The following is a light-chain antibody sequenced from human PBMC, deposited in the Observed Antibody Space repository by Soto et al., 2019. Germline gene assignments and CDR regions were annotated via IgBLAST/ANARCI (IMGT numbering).Light chain of an antibody. CDR3: SSSRSANTLYV. J-gene: IGLJ1*01. CDR1: SSDVDDYNY. CDR2: EVV. Sequence: QSVLTQPASVSGSPGQSITISCTGTSSDVDDYNYVSWYQQHPGKAPKLMIYEVVNRPSGVSSRFSGSRSGNTASLTISGLRAEHEADHYCSSSRSANTLYVSGYGTKVT. V-gene: IGLV2-14*01.